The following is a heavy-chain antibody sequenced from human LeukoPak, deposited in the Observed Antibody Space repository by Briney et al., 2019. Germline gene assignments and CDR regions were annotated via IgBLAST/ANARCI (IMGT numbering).Heavy chain of an antibody. V-gene: IGHV3-7*01. CDR1: GFTFSSYR. CDR2: IKQDGSEK. J-gene: IGHJ4*02. D-gene: IGHD3-22*01. CDR3: ARETHPTQAVYSMIVVVSAIDY. Sequence: GGSLRLSCAASGFTFSSYRMSWVRQAPGKGLEWVANIKQDGSEKYYVDSVKGRFTISRDNAKNSLYLQMNSLRAEDTAVYYCARETHPTQAVYSMIVVVSAIDYWGQGTLVTVSS.